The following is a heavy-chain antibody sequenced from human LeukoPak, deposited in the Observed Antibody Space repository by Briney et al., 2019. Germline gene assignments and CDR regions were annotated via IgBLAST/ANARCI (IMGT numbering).Heavy chain of an antibody. Sequence: SETLSLTCAVSGGSFSGYYWTWIRKPPGKGREWIGEINHSGNANYNPSLKSRVTISLDMSENHFSLKLTSVTAADTAVYYCARGQGTVTTHWGQGTLVTVSS. CDR2: INHSGNA. V-gene: IGHV4-34*01. CDR3: ARGQGTVTTH. J-gene: IGHJ4*02. CDR1: GGSFSGYY. D-gene: IGHD4-17*01.